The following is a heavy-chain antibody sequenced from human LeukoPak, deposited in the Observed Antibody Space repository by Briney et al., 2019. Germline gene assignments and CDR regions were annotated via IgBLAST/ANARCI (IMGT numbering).Heavy chain of an antibody. D-gene: IGHD6-6*01. Sequence: PGSSLEISCKGSGSIFTTYWIGWVRQLPGKGLEWMGIIYPADSDVKYSQSFQGQVAISADKSISTAYLKWSSLKASDTAMYYCTRRAPGITAGREIDYWGQGTLVTVSS. V-gene: IGHV5-51*01. CDR1: GSIFTTYW. CDR2: IYPADSDV. J-gene: IGHJ4*02. CDR3: TRRAPGITAGREIDY.